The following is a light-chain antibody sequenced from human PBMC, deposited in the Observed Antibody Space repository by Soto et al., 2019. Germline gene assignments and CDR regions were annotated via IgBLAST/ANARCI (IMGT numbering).Light chain of an antibody. V-gene: IGLV8-61*01. CDR1: SGSVSTSFY. CDR2: NTN. CDR3: ALYMGSGISV. J-gene: IGLJ3*02. Sequence: QAVVTQESSFSVSPGGTVTLTCGLSSGSVSTSFYPSWYQQTPGQAPRTLIYNTNTRSSGVPDRFSGSILGNKAALTITGAQADDESDYYCALYMGSGISVFGGGTKVTVL.